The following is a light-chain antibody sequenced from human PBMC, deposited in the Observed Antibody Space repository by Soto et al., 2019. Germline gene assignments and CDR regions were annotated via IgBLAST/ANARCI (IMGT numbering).Light chain of an antibody. V-gene: IGLV2-11*01. CDR2: DVN. CDR1: SSDVGGYNY. J-gene: IGLJ1*01. Sequence: QSALTQPRSVSGSPGQSVTISCTGTSSDVGGYNYVSWYQQHPGKAPKLMIYDVNKRPSGVPDRSSGSKSGNTASLTISGLQAEDEADYYCCSYAGSYTYVFGPGTQVTV. CDR3: CSYAGSYTYV.